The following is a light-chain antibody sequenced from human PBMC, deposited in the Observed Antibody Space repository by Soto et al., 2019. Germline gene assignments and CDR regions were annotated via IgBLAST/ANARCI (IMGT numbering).Light chain of an antibody. J-gene: IGKJ5*01. CDR3: MQALLTPST. Sequence: DIVMTQSPLSLPVTPGEPASISCRSSQSLLHSNGYNYLDWYLQKPGQSPQLLIYLGSNRASGVPDRFSGSGSGKDFTLKISRVEAEDVGVYYCMQALLTPSTFGQGTRLEIK. V-gene: IGKV2-28*01. CDR1: QSLLHSNGYNY. CDR2: LGS.